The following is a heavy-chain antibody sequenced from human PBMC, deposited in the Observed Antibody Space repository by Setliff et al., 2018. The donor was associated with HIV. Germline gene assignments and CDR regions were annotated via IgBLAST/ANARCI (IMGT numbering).Heavy chain of an antibody. CDR3: ARGAPRGRLRFPNWFDP. D-gene: IGHD5-12*01. Sequence: SETLSLTCAVSGYSVSSGYYWGWIRQPPGKGLEWIASIYYSGSPTYNPSLESRVTISVDTSKNQCSLKLRSLTAADTAIYYCARGAPRGRLRFPNWFDPWGQGTLVTVSS. CDR2: IYYSGSP. J-gene: IGHJ5*02. CDR1: GYSVSSGYY. V-gene: IGHV4-38-2*01.